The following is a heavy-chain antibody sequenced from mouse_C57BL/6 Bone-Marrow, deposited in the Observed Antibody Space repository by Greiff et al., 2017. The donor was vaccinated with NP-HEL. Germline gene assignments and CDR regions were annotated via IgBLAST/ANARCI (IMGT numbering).Heavy chain of an antibody. V-gene: IGHV3-6*01. D-gene: IGHD1-1*01. J-gene: IGHJ3*01. Sequence: EVKLQESGPGLVKPSQSLSLTCSVTGYSITSGYYWNWIRQFPGNKLEWMGYISYDGSNNYNPSLKNRISITRDTSKNQFFLKLNSVTTEDTATYYCARGLLRSSWFAYWGQGTLVTVSA. CDR1: GYSITSGYY. CDR3: ARGLLRSSWFAY. CDR2: ISYDGSN.